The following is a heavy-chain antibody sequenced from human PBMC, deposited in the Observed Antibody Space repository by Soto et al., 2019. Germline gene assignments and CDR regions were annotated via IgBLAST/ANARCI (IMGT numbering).Heavy chain of an antibody. D-gene: IGHD6-19*01. CDR1: GGSFSGYY. J-gene: IGHJ4*02. CDR3: ARARYSSGWSPFDY. Sequence: SETLSLTCAVYGGSFSGYYWSWIRQPPGKGLEWIGEINHSGSTNYNPSLKSRVTISVVTSKNQFSLKLSSVTAADTAVYYCARARYSSGWSPFDYWGQGTLVTVSS. CDR2: INHSGST. V-gene: IGHV4-34*01.